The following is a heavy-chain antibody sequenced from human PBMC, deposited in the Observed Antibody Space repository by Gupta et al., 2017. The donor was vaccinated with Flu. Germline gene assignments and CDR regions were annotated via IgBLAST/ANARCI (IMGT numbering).Heavy chain of an antibody. CDR1: GFSLSSNGVA. CDR3: AYKASYHYESNGFTFRNWFDP. D-gene: IGHD3-22*01. Sequence: QITLTESGPPLVKVTETLTLTCPFSGFSLSSNGVAVGWIRQSPGKALEWLALIYWDDDKRYNPSLKTRLTGTKDTSKNQVVLTMTNMDPVDTATYYGAYKASYHYESNGFTFRNWFDPGGQGTLVTVSS. J-gene: IGHJ5*02. V-gene: IGHV2-5*02. CDR2: IYWDDDK.